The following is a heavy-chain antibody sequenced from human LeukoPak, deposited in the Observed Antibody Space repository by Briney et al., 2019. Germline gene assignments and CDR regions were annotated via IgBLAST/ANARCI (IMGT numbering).Heavy chain of an antibody. CDR3: ARSEYCSSTSCYAAWFDP. CDR1: GYTFTSYA. V-gene: IGHV1-3*01. J-gene: IGHJ5*02. Sequence: ASVKVSCKASGYTFTSYAMHWVRQAPGQRLECMGCINAGNGNTKYSQKFQGRVTITRDTSASTAYMELSSLRSEDTAVYYCARSEYCSSTSCYAAWFDPWGQGTLVTVSS. CDR2: INAGNGNT. D-gene: IGHD2-2*01.